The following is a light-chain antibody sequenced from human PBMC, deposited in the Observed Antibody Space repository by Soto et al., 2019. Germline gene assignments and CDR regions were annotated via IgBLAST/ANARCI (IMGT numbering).Light chain of an antibody. J-gene: IGKJ4*01. CDR1: QTVSSSY. CDR3: QQYENWPG. V-gene: IGKV3-20*01. CDR2: GIS. Sequence: EIVLTQSPGTLSLSPGEGATLSCRASQTVSSSYLAWYQQKPGQAPRLLMYGISRRATGIPDRFSGSGSGTEFTLTISGLQSEDFAVYYCQQYENWPGFGGGTKVDIK.